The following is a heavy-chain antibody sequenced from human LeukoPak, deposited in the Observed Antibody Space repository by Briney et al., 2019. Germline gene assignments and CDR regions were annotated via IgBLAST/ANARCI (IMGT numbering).Heavy chain of an antibody. Sequence: GGSLRLSCAASGFTFSSYWMSWVRQAPGKGLEWVANIKQDGSEKYYVDSVKGRFTISRDNSKNTLYLQMNSLRAEDTAVYYCTTDPPSITMMVGGRLNAFDAWGQGTMVTVSS. CDR3: TTDPPSITMMVGGRLNAFDA. CDR2: IKQDGSEK. CDR1: GFTFSSYW. J-gene: IGHJ3*01. V-gene: IGHV3-7*03. D-gene: IGHD3-22*01.